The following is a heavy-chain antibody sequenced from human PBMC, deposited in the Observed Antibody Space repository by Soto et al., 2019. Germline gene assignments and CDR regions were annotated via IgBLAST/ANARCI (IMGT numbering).Heavy chain of an antibody. CDR1: GFSLSTSGVG. V-gene: IGHV2-5*01. CDR3: AHRLLDYDILTGPSFDY. Sequence: SGPTLVNPTQTLTLTCTFSGFSLSTSGVGVGWIRQPPGKALEWLALIYWNDDKRYSPSLKSRLTITKDTSENQVVLTMTNLDPVDTATYYCAHRLLDYDILTGPSFDYWGQGTLVTFSS. D-gene: IGHD3-9*01. CDR2: IYWNDDK. J-gene: IGHJ4*02.